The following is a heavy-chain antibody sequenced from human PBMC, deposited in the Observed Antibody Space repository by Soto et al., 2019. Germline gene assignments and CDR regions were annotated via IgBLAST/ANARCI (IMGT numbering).Heavy chain of an antibody. Sequence: EVQFLESGGGLVEPGGSLRLSCAASGFTFNAYAMTWVRQSPGKGLECVSAIGGSGGNRYYAASVKGRFTISRDNSKDTVDLRVNSLRVEDTAVYYCARVASDYINSVDHWGQGILVTVSS. CDR1: GFTFNAYA. CDR2: IGGSGGNR. D-gene: IGHD4-4*01. V-gene: IGHV3-23*01. CDR3: ARVASDYINSVDH. J-gene: IGHJ4*02.